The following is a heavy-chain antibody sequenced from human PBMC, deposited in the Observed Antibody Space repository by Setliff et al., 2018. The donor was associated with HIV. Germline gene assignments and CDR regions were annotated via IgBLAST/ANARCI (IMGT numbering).Heavy chain of an antibody. CDR1: GYSISSGYY. CDR3: ARVPFTTGFDY. Sequence: PSETLSLTCAVSGYSISSGYYWGWIRQPPGRELEWIGNIYHSGGTHYNPSLRSRVTISVDTSKNHFSLKLSSVTAADTAVFYCARVPFTTGFDYWGQGILVTVSS. V-gene: IGHV4-38-2*01. J-gene: IGHJ4*02. D-gene: IGHD3-3*01. CDR2: IYHSGGT.